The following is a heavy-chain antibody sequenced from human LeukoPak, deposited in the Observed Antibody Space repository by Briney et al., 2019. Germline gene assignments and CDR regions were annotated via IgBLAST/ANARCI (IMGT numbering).Heavy chain of an antibody. D-gene: IGHD6-19*01. J-gene: IGHJ4*02. V-gene: IGHV3-23*01. CDR2: ISGSGAST. Sequence: GGSLRLSCAASGFTFSSYAMSWVRQAPGKGLEWVSAISGSGASTYYADSVKGRFTISRDNSKNALYLQMNSLRAEDTAVYYCARDRSSGWSHWGQGTLVTVSS. CDR3: ARDRSSGWSH. CDR1: GFTFSSYA.